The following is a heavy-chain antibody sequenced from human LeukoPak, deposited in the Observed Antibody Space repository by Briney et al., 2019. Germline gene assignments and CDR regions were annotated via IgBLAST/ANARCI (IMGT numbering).Heavy chain of an antibody. Sequence: GASVKVSCKASGGTFSSYAISWVRQAPGQGLEWMGRIIPIFGTANYAQKFQGRVTITTDGSTSTAYMELSSLRSEDTAVYYCARDSYCSGGSCYSVRSAPLWGQGTLVTVSS. J-gene: IGHJ4*02. CDR3: ARDSYCSGGSCYSVRSAPL. CDR1: GGTFSSYA. D-gene: IGHD2-15*01. V-gene: IGHV1-69*05. CDR2: IIPIFGTA.